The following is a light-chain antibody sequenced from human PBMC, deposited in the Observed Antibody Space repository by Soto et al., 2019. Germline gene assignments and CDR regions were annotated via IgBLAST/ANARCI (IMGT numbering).Light chain of an antibody. V-gene: IGKV3-20*01. J-gene: IGKJ4*01. CDR1: QSVSSNY. Sequence: EIVLTQSPDTLSLSPGVRATLSCRASQSVSSNYLAWYQQRPGQAPRLLIYGASSRATGIPDRFSGSGSGTDFTLTISRLEPEDFAVYYCQQYGSSPLTFGGGTKVEIK. CDR2: GAS. CDR3: QQYGSSPLT.